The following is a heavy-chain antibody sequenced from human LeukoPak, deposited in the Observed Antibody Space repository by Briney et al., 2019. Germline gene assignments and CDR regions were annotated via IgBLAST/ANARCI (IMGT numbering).Heavy chain of an antibody. CDR2: IKQDGSEK. J-gene: IGHJ4*02. D-gene: IGHD5-24*01. Sequence: QPGGSLRLSCAASGFTFSTYWMSWVCQAPGKGLEWVANIKQDGSEKYYVDSVKSRFTISRDNAKNSLYLQMNSLRAEDTAVYYCARGGGYYFDYLGQGTLVTVPS. CDR1: GFTFSTYW. CDR3: ARGGGYYFDY. V-gene: IGHV3-7*01.